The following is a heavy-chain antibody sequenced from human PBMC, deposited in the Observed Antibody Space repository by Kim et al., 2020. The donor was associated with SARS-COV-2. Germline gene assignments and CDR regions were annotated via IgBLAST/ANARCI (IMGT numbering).Heavy chain of an antibody. J-gene: IGHJ4*01. V-gene: IGHV4-59*01. CDR3: ARTNDILTGYSSNFDY. CDR2: IYYSGST. Sequence: SETLSLTCTVSGGSISSYYWSWIRQPPGKGLEWIGYIYYSGSTNYNPSLKSRVTISVDTSKNQFSLKLSSVTAADTAVYYCARTNDILTGYSSNFDYWG. CDR1: GGSISSYY. D-gene: IGHD3-9*01.